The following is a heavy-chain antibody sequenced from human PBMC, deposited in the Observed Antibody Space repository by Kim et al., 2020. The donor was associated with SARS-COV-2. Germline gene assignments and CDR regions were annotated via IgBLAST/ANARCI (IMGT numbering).Heavy chain of an antibody. CDR1: GGSISSYY. V-gene: IGHV4-59*08. J-gene: IGHJ6*02. CDR3: ARRNRGAYCSGGSCIEDYYYYGMDV. Sequence: SETLSLTCTVSGGSISSYYWSWIRQPPGKGLEWIGYIYYSGSTNYNPSLKSRVTISVDTSKNQFSLKLSSVTAADTAVYYCARRNRGAYCSGGSCIEDYYYYGMDVWGQGTTVTVSS. CDR2: IYYSGST. D-gene: IGHD2-15*01.